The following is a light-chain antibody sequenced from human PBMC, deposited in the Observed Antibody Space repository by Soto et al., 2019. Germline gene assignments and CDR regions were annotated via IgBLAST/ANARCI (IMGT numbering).Light chain of an antibody. CDR3: QSYDSSLSGYV. Sequence: QSALIQPPSVSGSPGQSVTISCTGTSSDVGSYDFVSWYQQHPGTVPKPMIYNVTTQPSGVPDRFSGSKSGTSVSLAITGLRAEDEADYYCQSYDSSLSGYVFGTGTKVTVL. V-gene: IGLV2-11*01. CDR2: NVT. CDR1: SSDVGSYDF. J-gene: IGLJ1*01.